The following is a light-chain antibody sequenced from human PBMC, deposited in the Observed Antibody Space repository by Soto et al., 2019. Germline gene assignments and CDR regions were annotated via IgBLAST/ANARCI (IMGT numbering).Light chain of an antibody. J-gene: IGKJ4*01. CDR1: QSVTHNQ. CDR2: GVS. CDR3: QHYQTFLPLT. V-gene: IGKV3-20*01. Sequence: EIMLTQSPGTLSLSPGERATLSCRASQSVTHNQFAWFRQKPGQAPRLLIWGVSNRATGIPDRFSGGGSWTDFTLTISRLEPEDFGVYYCQHYQTFLPLTFGGGTKVDIK.